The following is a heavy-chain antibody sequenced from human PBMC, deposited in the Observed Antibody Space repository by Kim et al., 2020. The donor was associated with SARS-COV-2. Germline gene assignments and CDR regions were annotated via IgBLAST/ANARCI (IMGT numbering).Heavy chain of an antibody. Sequence: GGSLRLSCTASGFTFSTNSMNWVRQAPGKGLEWISYISGSGSVYYADSVRGRFTISRDNAQKSVYLQMNSPRDEDTAVYYCARARYFDYWGQGTLVTVSS. CDR2: ISGSGSV. J-gene: IGHJ4*02. CDR3: ARARYFDY. V-gene: IGHV3-48*02. CDR1: GFTFSTNS.